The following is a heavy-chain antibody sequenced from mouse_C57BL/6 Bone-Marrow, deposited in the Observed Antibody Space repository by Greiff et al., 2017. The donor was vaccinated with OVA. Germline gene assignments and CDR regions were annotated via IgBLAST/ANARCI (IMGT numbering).Heavy chain of an antibody. CDR2: IDPSDSYT. Sequence: QVQLQQPGAELVKPGASVKLSCKASGYTFTSYWMQWVKQRPGQGLEWIGEIDPSDSYTNYNQKFKGKATLTVDTSSSTAYMQLSSLTSEDSAVYYCARELGDWYFDVWATGTTVTVSS. V-gene: IGHV1-50*01. J-gene: IGHJ1*03. CDR3: ARELGDWYFDV. D-gene: IGHD4-1*01. CDR1: GYTFTSYW.